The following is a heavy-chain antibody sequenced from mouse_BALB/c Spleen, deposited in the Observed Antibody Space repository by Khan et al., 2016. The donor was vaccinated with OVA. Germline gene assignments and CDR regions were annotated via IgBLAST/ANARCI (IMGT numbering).Heavy chain of an antibody. CDR3: AMGSCNSRFAY. Sequence: QVRLLQSGAELVRPGVSVKISCTGSGYTFTDYAMHWVQQSPAKSLEWIGVISTYYGDDDYNQKFKGKATMTVDNTSRTAYMELVILTSEDSAIDYSAMGSCNSRFAYWGQGTLLTVSA. V-gene: IGHV1S137*01. D-gene: IGHD2-1*01. CDR1: GYTFTDYA. CDR2: ISTYYGDD. J-gene: IGHJ3*01.